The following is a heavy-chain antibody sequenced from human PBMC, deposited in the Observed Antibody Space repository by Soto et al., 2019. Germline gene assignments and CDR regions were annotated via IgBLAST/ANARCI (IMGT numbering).Heavy chain of an antibody. CDR3: ARESVWATIDFYYYYGMDV. V-gene: IGHV1-69*13. CDR1: GGTFSSYA. CDR2: IIPIFGTA. D-gene: IGHD5-12*01. J-gene: IGHJ6*02. Sequence: SVKVSCKASGGTFSSYAISWVRQAPGQGLEWMGGIIPIFGTANYAQKFQGRVTITADASTSTAYMELSSLRSEDTAVYYCARESVWATIDFYYYYGMDVWGQGTTVTVSS.